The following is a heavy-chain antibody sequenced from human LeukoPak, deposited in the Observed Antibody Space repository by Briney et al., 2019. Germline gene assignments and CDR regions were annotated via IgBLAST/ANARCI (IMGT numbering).Heavy chain of an antibody. D-gene: IGHD2-2*01. CDR1: GGSITSYY. J-gene: IGHJ5*02. CDR2: ISSSGST. V-gene: IGHV4-59*01. CDR3: ASGGYCGTTTCYPNWFDP. Sequence: SETLSLTCSVSGGSITSYYWSWIRQPPGKGLEWIGYISSSGSTNYNPSLKSRVTMSVDTSKNQFSLKLNSVTAADTAVYYCASGGYCGTTTCYPNWFDPWGQGTQVTVSS.